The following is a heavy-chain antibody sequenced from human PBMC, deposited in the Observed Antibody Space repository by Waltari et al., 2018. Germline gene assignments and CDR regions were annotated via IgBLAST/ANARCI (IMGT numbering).Heavy chain of an antibody. CDR1: GFTVSSNY. J-gene: IGHJ4*02. CDR3: ARDSSTGWYHGY. D-gene: IGHD6-19*01. V-gene: IGHV3-66*02. CDR2: IYSGGST. Sequence: GSLRLSCAASGFTVSSNYMSWVRQAPGKGLEWVSVIYSGGSTYYADSVKGRFTISRDNSKNTLYLQMNSLRPEDTAVYYCARDSSTGWYHGYWGQGTLVTVSS.